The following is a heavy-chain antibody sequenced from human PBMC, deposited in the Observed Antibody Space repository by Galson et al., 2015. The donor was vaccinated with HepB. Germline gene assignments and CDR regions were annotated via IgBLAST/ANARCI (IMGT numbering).Heavy chain of an antibody. Sequence: SVKVSCKVSGYTLTELSMHWVRQAPGKGLEWMGGFDPEDGETIYAQKFQGRVTMTEDTSTDTAYMELSSLRSEDTAVYYCATAFHDSSGYCLDYWGQGTLVTVSS. V-gene: IGHV1-24*01. CDR1: GYTLTELS. D-gene: IGHD3-22*01. CDR3: ATAFHDSSGYCLDY. J-gene: IGHJ4*02. CDR2: FDPEDGET.